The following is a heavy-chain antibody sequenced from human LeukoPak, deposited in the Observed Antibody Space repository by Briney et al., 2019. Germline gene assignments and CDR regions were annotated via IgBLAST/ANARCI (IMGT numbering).Heavy chain of an antibody. V-gene: IGHV4-39*07. D-gene: IGHD3-10*01. CDR1: GGSISSSSYY. J-gene: IGHJ5*02. Sequence: PSDTLSLTCTVSGGSISSSSYYWGWIRQPPGKGLEWIGSMYYSGSTYYNPSLKSRVTISVDTSKNQFSLKLSSVTAADTAVYYCARAGGFTILRGAANNWFDPWGQGTLVIVSS. CDR2: MYYSGST. CDR3: ARAGGFTILRGAANNWFDP.